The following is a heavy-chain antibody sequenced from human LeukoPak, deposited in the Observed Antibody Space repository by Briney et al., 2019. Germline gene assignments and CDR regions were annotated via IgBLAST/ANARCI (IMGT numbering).Heavy chain of an antibody. CDR2: ISSNGGST. J-gene: IGHJ3*02. CDR3: ARDRNWSDDAFDI. V-gene: IGHV3-64*01. D-gene: IGHD5-24*01. Sequence: GGSLRLSCAASGFTFSSYAMHWVSQAPGKGLEYVSAISSNGGSTYYANSVKGRFTISRDNSKNTLYLQMGSLRAEDMAVYYCARDRNWSDDAFDIWGQGTMVTVSS. CDR1: GFTFSSYA.